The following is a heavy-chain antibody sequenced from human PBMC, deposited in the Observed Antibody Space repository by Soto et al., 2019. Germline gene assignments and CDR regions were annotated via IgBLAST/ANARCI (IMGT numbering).Heavy chain of an antibody. V-gene: IGHV5-51*01. CDR2: IYPGDSDT. CDR1: GYSFTSYW. CDR3: ARTDIVATITTAYFDY. D-gene: IGHD5-12*01. Sequence: PGESLKISCKGSGYSFTSYWIGWVRQMPGKGLEWMGIIYPGDSDTRYSPSFQGQVTISADKSISTAYLQWSSLKASDTAMYYCARTDIVATITTAYFDYWGQGTLVTVSS. J-gene: IGHJ4*02.